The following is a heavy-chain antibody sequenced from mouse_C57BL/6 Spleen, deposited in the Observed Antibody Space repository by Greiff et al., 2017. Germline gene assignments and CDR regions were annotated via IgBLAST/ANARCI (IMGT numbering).Heavy chain of an antibody. CDR1: GFSLTSYG. D-gene: IGHD3-3*01. Sequence: VKLMESGPGLVAPSQSLSITCTVSGFSLTSYGVDWVRQPPGQGLEWLGVIWGGGSTNYNSALMSRLSISKANSKSQVFLKMNSLQTDDTDMYYCAKQGPRGAWFAYWGQGTLVTVSA. CDR3: AKQGPRGAWFAY. CDR2: IWGGGST. J-gene: IGHJ3*01. V-gene: IGHV2-9*01.